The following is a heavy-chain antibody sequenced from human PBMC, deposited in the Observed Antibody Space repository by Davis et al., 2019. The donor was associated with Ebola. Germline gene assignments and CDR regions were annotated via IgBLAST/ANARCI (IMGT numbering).Heavy chain of an antibody. CDR3: ARGWLRAGIDV. Sequence: HSQTPSLTRAISGDSVSTAGLNWITQSPSRGLEWLGRTYYKSKWYNDYAVSVKSRITINPDTSKNQFSLQLNSVTPEDTALYYCARGWLRAGIDVWGEGTTVTVSS. J-gene: IGHJ6*04. D-gene: IGHD5-18*01. V-gene: IGHV6-1*01. CDR1: GDSVSTAG. CDR2: TYYKSKWYN.